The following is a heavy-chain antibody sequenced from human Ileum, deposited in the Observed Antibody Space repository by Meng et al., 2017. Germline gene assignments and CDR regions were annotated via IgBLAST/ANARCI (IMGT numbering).Heavy chain of an antibody. CDR3: ASGRLGLDY. CDR1: GLDFRTYW. CDR2: IDQGSTEK. V-gene: IGHV3-7*01. J-gene: IGHJ4*02. Sequence: GESLKISCIASGLDFRTYWMSWVRQVPGKGLEWVANIDQGSTEKYYLDSAKGRFTISRDNAEKSLFLQMNSLRVEDTAIYYCASGRLGLDYWGPGTLVTVSS.